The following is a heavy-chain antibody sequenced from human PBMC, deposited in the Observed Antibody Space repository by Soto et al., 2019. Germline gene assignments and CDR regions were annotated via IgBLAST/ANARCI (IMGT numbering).Heavy chain of an antibody. J-gene: IGHJ2*01. CDR1: GFTFSNAW. Sequence: GESLKISCAASGFTFSNAWMSWVRQAPGKGLEWVGRIKSKTDGGTTDYAAPVKGRFTISRDDSKNTLYLQMNSLKTEDTAVYYCTTLATTSYWYFDLWGRGTLVTVSS. D-gene: IGHD1-26*01. CDR2: IKSKTDGGTT. CDR3: TTLATTSYWYFDL. V-gene: IGHV3-15*01.